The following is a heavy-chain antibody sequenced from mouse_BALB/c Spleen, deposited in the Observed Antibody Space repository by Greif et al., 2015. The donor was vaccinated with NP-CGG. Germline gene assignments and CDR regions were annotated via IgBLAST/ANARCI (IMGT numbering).Heavy chain of an antibody. CDR1: GYTFTSYW. J-gene: IGHJ4*01. V-gene: IGHV1S132*01. CDR3: ARIYYGYAMDY. D-gene: IGHD2-2*01. Sequence: VQLQQSGAELVKPGASVKLSCKTSGYTFTSYWIQWVKQRPGQGLGWIGEIFPGTGTTYYNEKFKGKATLTIDTSSSTAYMQLSSLTSEDSAVYFCARIYYGYAMDYWGQGTSVTVSS. CDR2: IFPGTGTT.